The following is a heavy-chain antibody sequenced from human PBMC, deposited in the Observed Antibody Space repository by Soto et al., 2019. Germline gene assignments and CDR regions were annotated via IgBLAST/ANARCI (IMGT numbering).Heavy chain of an antibody. CDR3: AKEGLLWFGESYYNDY. V-gene: IGHV3-23*01. CDR2: ISGSGGST. Sequence: EVQLLESGGGLVQPGGSLRLSCAASGFTFSSYAMSWVRQAPGKGLDWVSAISGSGGSTYYADSVKGRFTISRDNSKNTLCLQMNSLRAEDTAVYYCAKEGLLWFGESYYNDYWGQGTLVTVSS. CDR1: GFTFSSYA. D-gene: IGHD3-10*01. J-gene: IGHJ4*02.